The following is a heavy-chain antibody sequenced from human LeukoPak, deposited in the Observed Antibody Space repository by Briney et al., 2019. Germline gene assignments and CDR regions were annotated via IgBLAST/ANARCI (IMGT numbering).Heavy chain of an antibody. V-gene: IGHV1-69*05. CDR3: ARGGETTVIPFYFYYMDV. CDR2: IIPAINTT. Sequence: PGASVKVSCTASGGAFSSFAISWVRQAPGQGLEWMGGIIPAINTTNYAQKFQGRVTVTTDESTSTAYMELSSLKSEDTAVYYCARGGETTVIPFYFYYMDVWGKGTTVTVSS. J-gene: IGHJ6*03. CDR1: GGAFSSFA. D-gene: IGHD4-17*01.